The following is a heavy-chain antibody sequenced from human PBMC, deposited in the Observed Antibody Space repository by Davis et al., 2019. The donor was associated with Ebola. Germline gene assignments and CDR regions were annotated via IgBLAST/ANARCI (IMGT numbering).Heavy chain of an antibody. CDR2: INHSGST. CDR1: GGSISSYY. CDR3: ARNTGGYSYGRFDY. J-gene: IGHJ4*02. Sequence: MPSEPLSLTCTVPGGSISSYYWSWIRQPPGKGLEWIGEINHSGSTNYNPSLKSRVTISVDTSKNQFSLKLSSVTAADTAVYYCARNTGGYSYGRFDYWGQGTLVTVSS. D-gene: IGHD5-18*01. V-gene: IGHV4-34*01.